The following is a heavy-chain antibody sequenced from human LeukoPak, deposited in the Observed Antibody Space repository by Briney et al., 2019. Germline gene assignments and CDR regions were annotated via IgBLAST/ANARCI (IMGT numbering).Heavy chain of an antibody. V-gene: IGHV4-39*07. J-gene: IGHJ4*02. CDR1: GGSISSSSYY. CDR3: ARERGSGSYL. CDR2: IYYSGST. Sequence: SETLSLTCTVSGGSISSSSYYWGWIRQPPGKGLEWIGSIYYSGSTYYNPSLKSRVTISVDTSKNQFSLKLSSVTAADTAVYYCARERGSGSYLWGQGTLVTVSS. D-gene: IGHD3-10*01.